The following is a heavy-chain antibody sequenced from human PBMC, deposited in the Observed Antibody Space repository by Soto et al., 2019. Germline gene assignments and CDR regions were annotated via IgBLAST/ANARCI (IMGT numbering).Heavy chain of an antibody. Sequence: EVQLVESGGGLIQPGGSLKLSCAASGFTVGNNYMSWVRQAPGKGLEWVSLIYSTGTTKYADSVKGRFTVSRDNAKNTLYLQMNSLRAEDTAVYYCGKDGRGSGCHYNSFGYWGQGTLVTVSS. CDR1: GFTVGNNY. CDR3: GKDGRGSGCHYNSFGY. V-gene: IGHV3-53*01. CDR2: IYSTGTT. D-gene: IGHD3-10*01. J-gene: IGHJ4*02.